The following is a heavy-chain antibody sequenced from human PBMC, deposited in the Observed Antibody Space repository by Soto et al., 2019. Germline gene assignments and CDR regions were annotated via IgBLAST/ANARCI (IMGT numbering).Heavy chain of an antibody. CDR2: ISYDGNTE. CDR1: GFNFSSFG. J-gene: IGHJ4*02. V-gene: IGHV3-30*18. Sequence: QVQLAESGGGVVQPGTSLRLSCTASGFNFSSFGMHWVRQAPGKGLEWVTIISYDGNTEYYADSVNGRFTLSRDNSKNTLYLQMSSLRSDDTAVYYCAKPVATLDRPEYYFDYWGQGALVTVSS. CDR3: AKPVATLDRPEYYFDY. D-gene: IGHD3-22*01.